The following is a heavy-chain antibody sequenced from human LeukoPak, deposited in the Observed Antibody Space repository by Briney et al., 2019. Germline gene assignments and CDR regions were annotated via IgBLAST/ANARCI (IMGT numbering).Heavy chain of an antibody. CDR1: GFSFSDYY. V-gene: IGHV3-11*06. J-gene: IGHJ4*02. Sequence: GGSLRLSCTASGFSFSDYYMSWIRQAPGKGLEWISYISSRSTYISDADSVRGRFTISRDNAKNLLFLQMNSLRVEDTALYYCARGGTGAFDYWGQGILVTVSS. D-gene: IGHD2-8*02. CDR3: ARGGTGAFDY. CDR2: ISSRSTYI.